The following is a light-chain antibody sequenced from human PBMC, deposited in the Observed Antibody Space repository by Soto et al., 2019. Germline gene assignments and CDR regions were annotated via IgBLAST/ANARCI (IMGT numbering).Light chain of an antibody. CDR1: TSDVGGYNY. CDR3: SSYTSSNTVI. Sequence: QSALTQPASVSGSPGHSITISCTGTTSDVGGYNYVCWYQQHTGKAPKLMIYDVNNRPSGVSNRFSASKSGNTASLTISGLQAGDEADYYCSSYTSSNTVIFGGGTQLTVL. CDR2: DVN. J-gene: IGLJ2*01. V-gene: IGLV2-14*03.